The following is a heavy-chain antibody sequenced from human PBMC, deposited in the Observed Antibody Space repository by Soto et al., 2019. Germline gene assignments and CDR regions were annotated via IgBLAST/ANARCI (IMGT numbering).Heavy chain of an antibody. V-gene: IGHV1-2*04. D-gene: IGHD5-12*01. CDR3: ARESGGATATLDYYYFYMDV. CDR2: INPNSGVT. J-gene: IGHJ6*03. Sequence: QVQLVQSGAEVRKPGASVTVSCRASGDSFNDYYIHWVRQAPGQGLEWMGWINPNSGVTKYAPKFQGWVSMTRDTSIRTVYMKLSRLRSDDTAVYYCARESGGATATLDYYYFYMDVWGTGTTVTVSS. CDR1: GDSFNDYY.